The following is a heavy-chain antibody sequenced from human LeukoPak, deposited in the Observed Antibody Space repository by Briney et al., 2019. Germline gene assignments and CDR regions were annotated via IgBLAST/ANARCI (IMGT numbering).Heavy chain of an antibody. Sequence: SETLSLTCSVSGGSISSSSHSWGWIRQSPGKGLEWIGSIYYSGSTFYNPSLKSRVTISVDTSKNQFSLKLSSVTAADTAVYYCASWALQSQIDYWGQGTLVTVSS. CDR3: ASWALQSQIDY. CDR2: IYYSGST. V-gene: IGHV4-39*07. D-gene: IGHD5-24*01. J-gene: IGHJ4*02. CDR1: GGSISSSSHS.